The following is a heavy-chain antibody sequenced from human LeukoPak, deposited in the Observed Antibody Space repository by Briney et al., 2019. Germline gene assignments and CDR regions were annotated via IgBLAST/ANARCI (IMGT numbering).Heavy chain of an antibody. CDR3: AKSLGPWGVFDY. CDR2: ISYDGSNK. D-gene: IGHD3-16*01. CDR1: GFTFSSYG. J-gene: IGHJ4*02. V-gene: IGHV3-30*18. Sequence: GGSLRLSCAASGFTFSSYGMHWVRQAPGKGLEWVAVISYDGSNKYYADSVKGRFTISRDNSKNTLYLQMNSLRAEDTAVYYCAKSLGPWGVFDYWGQGTLVTVSS.